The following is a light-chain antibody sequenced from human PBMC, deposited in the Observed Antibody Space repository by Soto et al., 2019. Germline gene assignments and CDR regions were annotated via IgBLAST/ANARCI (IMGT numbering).Light chain of an antibody. J-gene: IGLJ1*01. Sequence: QSALTQPASVSGSPGQSITISCTGTSTDPATYDLVSWYQQHPGKAPKLMIYEVSKRPSGVSNRFSGSKSANTASLTISGLQADDEADYYCCSYGGRSTYVFGTGTKLTVL. CDR3: CSYGGRSTYV. CDR2: EVS. CDR1: STDPATYDL. V-gene: IGLV2-23*02.